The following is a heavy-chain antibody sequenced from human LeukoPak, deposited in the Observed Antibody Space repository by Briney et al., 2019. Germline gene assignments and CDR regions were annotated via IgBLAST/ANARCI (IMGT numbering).Heavy chain of an antibody. CDR3: ARGYSYGWAFDI. V-gene: IGHV3-30*03. CDR1: GFTFSSYG. J-gene: IGHJ3*02. Sequence: GRSLRLSCAASGFTFSSYGMHWVRQAPGKGLEWVAVISYDGSNKYYADSVKGRFTISRDNSKNTLYLQMNSLRAEDTAVYYCARGYSYGWAFDIWGQGTMVTVSS. D-gene: IGHD5-18*01. CDR2: ISYDGSNK.